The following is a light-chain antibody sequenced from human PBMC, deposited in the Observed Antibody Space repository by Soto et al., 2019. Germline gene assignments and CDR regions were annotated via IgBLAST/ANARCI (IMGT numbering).Light chain of an antibody. V-gene: IGKV1-5*01. CDR1: QTISTW. J-gene: IGKJ1*01. CDR3: QQLNGSPWT. Sequence: DIQVTQSPPTLSASVGDRVTITCLASQTISTWMAWYQQKPGKAPKLLVYDASTLQSGVPSRFSGSRSGTDYTLTIASLQPEDFATYYCQQLNGSPWTFGQGTKVDIK. CDR2: DAS.